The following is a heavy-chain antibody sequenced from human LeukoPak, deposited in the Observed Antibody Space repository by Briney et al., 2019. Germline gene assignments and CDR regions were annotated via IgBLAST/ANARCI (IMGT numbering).Heavy chain of an antibody. CDR2: INHSGST. CDR1: GGSFSGDS. J-gene: IGHJ4*02. Sequence: SETLSLTCAVYGGSFSGDSWNWIRQPPGKGLEWIGEINHSGSTNYNPSLKSRVTISEDSSKNQFSLELNSVTAADTAVYYCARGVTKPDPIVVVPAAIRVAQAFDSWGQGTLVTVSS. CDR3: ARGVTKPDPIVVVPAAIRVAQAFDS. D-gene: IGHD2-2*01. V-gene: IGHV4-34*01.